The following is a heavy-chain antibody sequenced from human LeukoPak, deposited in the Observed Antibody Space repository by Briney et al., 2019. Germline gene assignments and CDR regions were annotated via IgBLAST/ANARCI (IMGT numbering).Heavy chain of an antibody. CDR1: GFTFSSYS. V-gene: IGHV3-21*01. D-gene: IGHD3-9*01. CDR3: ARRGFLTGYLSYYYYYYMDV. J-gene: IGHJ6*03. Sequence: PGGSPRLSCAASGFTFSSYSMNWVRQAPGKGLEWVSSIGSSSSYIYYADSLKGRFTISRDNAKNSLYLQMNSLRAEDTAVYYCARRGFLTGYLSYYYYYYMDVWGKGTTVTISS. CDR2: IGSSSSYI.